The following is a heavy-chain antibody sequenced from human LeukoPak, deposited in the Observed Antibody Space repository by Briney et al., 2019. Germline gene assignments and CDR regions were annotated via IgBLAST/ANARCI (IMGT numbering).Heavy chain of an antibody. CDR1: GGSISSGGYY. CDR3: AVGATRVFDY. CDR2: IYYSGST. D-gene: IGHD1-26*01. J-gene: IGHJ4*02. V-gene: IGHV4-31*03. Sequence: SETLSLTCTVSGGSISSGGYYWSWIRQHPGKGLEWIGYIYYSGSTYYNPSLKSRVTISVDTSKNQFSLKLSSVTAADTAVYYCAVGATRVFDYWGQGTLVTVSS.